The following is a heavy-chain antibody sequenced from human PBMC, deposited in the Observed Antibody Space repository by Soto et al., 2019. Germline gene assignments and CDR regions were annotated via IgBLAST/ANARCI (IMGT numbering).Heavy chain of an antibody. CDR2: IIPLFGTA. CDR1: GGTFSNYA. CDR3: ARDLGSGGNADDAFDI. V-gene: IGHV1-69*13. Sequence: SVKVSCKASGGTFSNYAINWVRQAPGQGLEWMGGIIPLFGTANYAQKFQGRVTITADESTSTAYLDLSSLRSEDTAVYYCARDLGSGGNADDAFDIWGQGTMVTVSS. J-gene: IGHJ3*02. D-gene: IGHD2-15*01.